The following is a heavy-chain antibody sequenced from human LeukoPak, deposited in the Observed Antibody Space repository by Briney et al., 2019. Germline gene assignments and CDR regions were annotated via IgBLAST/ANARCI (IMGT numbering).Heavy chain of an antibody. CDR1: GGSISSSSYY. CDR2: IYYSGST. D-gene: IGHD3-22*01. CDR3: MRQSSTYYPGFDY. J-gene: IGHJ4*02. Sequence: SETLSLTCTVSGGSISSSSYYWGWIRQPPGRGLEWIGSIYYSGSTFYNPSLKSRVTISVDTSKNQFSLKLSSVTAADTAIYYCMRQSSTYYPGFDYWGQGTVLTVSS. V-gene: IGHV4-39*01.